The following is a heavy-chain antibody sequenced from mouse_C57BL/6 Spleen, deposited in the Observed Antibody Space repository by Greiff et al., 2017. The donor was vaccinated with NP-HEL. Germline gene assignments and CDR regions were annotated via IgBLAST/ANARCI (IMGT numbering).Heavy chain of an antibody. D-gene: IGHD2-1*01. CDR2: IRNKANGYTT. CDR1: GFTFTDYY. CDR3: ARYEGNYDAMDY. V-gene: IGHV7-3*01. J-gene: IGHJ4*01. Sequence: EVQLVESGGGLVQPGGSLSLSCAASGFTFTDYYMSWVRQPPGKALEWLGFIRNKANGYTTEYSASVKGRFTISRDNSQSILYLQMNALRAEDSATYYCARYEGNYDAMDYWGQGTSVTVSS.